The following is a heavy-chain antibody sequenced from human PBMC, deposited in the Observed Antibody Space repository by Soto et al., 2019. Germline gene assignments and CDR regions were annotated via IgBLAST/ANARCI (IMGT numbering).Heavy chain of an antibody. CDR2: ISLYSDGT. CDR1: GYTFSNYC. Sequence: GASVKVSCKTSGYTFSNYCITWVLQAPGQPLEWLGWISLYSDGTNYAQKFQGRVSMTTDTSTTTAYMELRSLRSDDTAVYYCARVVPGAEAWFGPWGQGTLVTSPQ. D-gene: IGHD2-2*01. CDR3: ARVVPGAEAWFGP. J-gene: IGHJ5*02. V-gene: IGHV1-18*01.